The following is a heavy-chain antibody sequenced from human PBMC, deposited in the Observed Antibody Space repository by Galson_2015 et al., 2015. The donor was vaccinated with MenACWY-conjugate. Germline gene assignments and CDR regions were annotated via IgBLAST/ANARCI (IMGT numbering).Heavy chain of an antibody. J-gene: IGHJ4*02. V-gene: IGHV3-23*01. CDR2: ISGRDRRGSI. D-gene: IGHD2-15*01. CDR3: VKGSWCDY. Sequence: SLRLSCAACGFTFKNYDMTWVRQAPGKGLEWVAVISGRDRRGSIYYADSVKGRFTISRDDSKNTLYLQMNNLRVEDTAIFYCVKGSWCDYWGQGTPVTVSS. CDR1: GFTFKNYD.